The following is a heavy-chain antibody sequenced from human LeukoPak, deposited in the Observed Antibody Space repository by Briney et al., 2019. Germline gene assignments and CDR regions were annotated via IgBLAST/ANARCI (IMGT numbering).Heavy chain of an antibody. CDR1: GGSISGDSYY. V-gene: IGHV4-39*01. D-gene: IGHD3-3*01. J-gene: IGHJ4*02. CDR2: IYYSGST. CDR3: ARLWSGYRPPDY. Sequence: SETLSLTCTLSGGSISGDSYYWGWIRQPPGKGLEWIGSIYYSGSTYYNPSLKSRVTISVDTSKSQISLKLRSVTAADTAMYYCARLWSGYRPPDYWGQGTLVTVSS.